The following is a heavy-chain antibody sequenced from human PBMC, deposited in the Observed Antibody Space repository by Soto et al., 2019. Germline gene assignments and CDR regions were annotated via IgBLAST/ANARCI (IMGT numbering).Heavy chain of an antibody. Sequence: EVHLVESGGGLVKPGGSLRLTCAGSGFSFSDYTMNWVRQAPGKGLEWVSSISRGSDYIFYADTVKGRFTISRDNARNSLYLQMSSLRAEDTAVYYCAKDSGCVNKACAYDPWGQGTLVSVSS. CDR3: AKDSGCVNKACAYDP. CDR1: GFSFSDYT. D-gene: IGHD2-15*01. J-gene: IGHJ5*02. CDR2: ISRGSDYI. V-gene: IGHV3-21*01.